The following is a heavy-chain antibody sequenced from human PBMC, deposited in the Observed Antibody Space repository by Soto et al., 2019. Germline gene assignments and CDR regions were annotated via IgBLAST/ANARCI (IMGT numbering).Heavy chain of an antibody. CDR1: GDSMTYSY. D-gene: IGHD2-15*01. CDR2: IYYSGST. CDR3: ARAPEPPSILVVALPYFIDY. J-gene: IGHJ4*02. V-gene: IGHV4-59*08. Sequence: SETLSLTCTVSGDSMTYSYWSWIRLLPGKGLEWVGYIYYSGSTSYNPSLRRRVIISVDTSKRQFSLQLKSVTAADTAVYYCARAPEPPSILVVALPYFIDYWGQGALVTVSS.